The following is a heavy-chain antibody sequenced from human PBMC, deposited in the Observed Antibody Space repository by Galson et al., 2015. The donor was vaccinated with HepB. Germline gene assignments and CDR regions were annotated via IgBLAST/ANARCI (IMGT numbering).Heavy chain of an antibody. CDR3: ASGGGSGSYSFDY. V-gene: IGHV4-34*01. CDR1: GGSLSGYY. CDR2: INHSGST. D-gene: IGHD3-10*01. J-gene: IGHJ4*02. Sequence: ETLSLTCAVYGGSLSGYYCSWIRQPPGKGLEWIGEINHSGSTNYNPSLKSRVTISVDTSKNQFSLKLSSVTAADTAVYYCASGGGSGSYSFDYWGQGTLVTVSS.